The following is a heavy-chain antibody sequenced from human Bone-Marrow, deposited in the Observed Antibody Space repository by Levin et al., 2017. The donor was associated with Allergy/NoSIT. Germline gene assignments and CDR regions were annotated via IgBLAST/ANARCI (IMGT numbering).Heavy chain of an antibody. CDR2: IYAGDSDT. Sequence: RGESLKISCKGSGYMFSTYWIGWVRQMPGKGLEWMGIIYAGDSDTTYGPSFQGQVTISADKSISTAYLQWSSLKVSDTAIYYCARQNKSSVRFDLWGQGTLVTVSS. J-gene: IGHJ5*02. CDR1: GYMFSTYW. D-gene: IGHD1/OR15-1a*01. CDR3: ARQNKSSVRFDL. V-gene: IGHV5-51*01.